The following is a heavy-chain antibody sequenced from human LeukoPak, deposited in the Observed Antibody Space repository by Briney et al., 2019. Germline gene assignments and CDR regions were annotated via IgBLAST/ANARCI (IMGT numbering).Heavy chain of an antibody. Sequence: PGGSLRLSCAASGFTFSSYGMHWVRQAPGKGLEWVAFIRYDGSNKYYADSVKGRFTISRDNSKNTLYLQMNSLRAEDTAVYYCARCPYSGYDPYLYYYYYMDVWGKGTTVTISS. J-gene: IGHJ6*03. CDR3: ARCPYSGYDPYLYYYYYMDV. D-gene: IGHD5-12*01. CDR1: GFTFSSYG. CDR2: IRYDGSNK. V-gene: IGHV3-30*02.